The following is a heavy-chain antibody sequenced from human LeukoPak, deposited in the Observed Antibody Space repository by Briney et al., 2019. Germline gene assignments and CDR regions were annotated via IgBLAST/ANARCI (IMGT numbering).Heavy chain of an antibody. J-gene: IGHJ6*02. V-gene: IGHV1-46*01. CDR3: ATTYCSSTSCYDVGMDV. CDR1: GYTFTSYY. CDR2: INPSDGST. Sequence: ASVTVSCKASGYTFTSYYIHWVRQAPGQGLEWMGIINPSDGSTSYAQKFQGRVTMTRDTSTSTVYMELSSLRSEDTAVYYCATTYCSSTSCYDVGMDVWGQGTTVTVSS. D-gene: IGHD2-2*01.